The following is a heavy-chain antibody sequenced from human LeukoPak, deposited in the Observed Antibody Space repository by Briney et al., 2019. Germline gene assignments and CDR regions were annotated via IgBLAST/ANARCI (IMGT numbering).Heavy chain of an antibody. CDR1: GFTFSSYA. D-gene: IGHD4-23*01. CDR2: ISGSGGST. J-gene: IGHJ4*02. CDR3: AKDTTVVTNFVGDY. Sequence: GGSLRLSCAASGFTFSSYAISWVRQAPGKGLEWVSAISGSGGSTYYADSVKGRFTISRDNSKNTLYLQMNSLRAEDTAVYYCAKDTTVVTNFVGDYWGQGTLVTVSS. V-gene: IGHV3-23*01.